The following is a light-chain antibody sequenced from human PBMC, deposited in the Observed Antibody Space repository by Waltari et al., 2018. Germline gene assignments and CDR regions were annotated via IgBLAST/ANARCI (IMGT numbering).Light chain of an antibody. CDR2: DAS. J-gene: IGKJ5*01. V-gene: IGKV1D-13*01. CDR1: QAISSS. Sequence: AIQLTQSPPSLSASVGGRVTIACRASQAISSSLVWYQQKPGKAPKRLIYDASTLENGVPSRFSGSGSGTDFTLTISSLQPEDFSTYHCQQFYNYPPTFGQGTRLEIK. CDR3: QQFYNYPPT.